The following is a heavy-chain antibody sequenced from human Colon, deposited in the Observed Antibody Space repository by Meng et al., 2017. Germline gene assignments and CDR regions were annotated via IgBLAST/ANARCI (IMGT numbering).Heavy chain of an antibody. D-gene: IGHD3-9*01. CDR2: IHPSGST. J-gene: IGHJ4*02. Sequence: QVPLRQWGAGLLKPSGPLSLTCAGYGGSFSDYYLTWIRQPPGKGLEWVGEIHPSGSTYYSPSLQSRVTITLDTSKNQFSLTLSSMTAADTAVYYCARGVDWAKSGNFWGQGTLVTVSS. CDR1: GGSFSDYY. CDR3: ARGVDWAKSGNF. V-gene: IGHV4-34*01.